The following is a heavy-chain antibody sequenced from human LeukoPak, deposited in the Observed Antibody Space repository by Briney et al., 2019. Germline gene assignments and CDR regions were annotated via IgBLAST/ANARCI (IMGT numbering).Heavy chain of an antibody. D-gene: IGHD1-26*01. V-gene: IGHV1-24*01. CDR1: GYTLTELS. Sequence: ASVKVSCKVSGYTLTELSMHWVRQAPGKGLEWMGGFDPEDGETIYAQKFQGRVTMTEDTSTDTAYMELSSLRSEDTAVYYCATIPWGWELQGKYYFDYWGQGTLVTVSS. CDR2: FDPEDGET. J-gene: IGHJ4*02. CDR3: ATIPWGWELQGKYYFDY.